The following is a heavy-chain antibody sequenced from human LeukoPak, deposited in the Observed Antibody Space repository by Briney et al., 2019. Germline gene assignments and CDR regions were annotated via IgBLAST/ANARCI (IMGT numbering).Heavy chain of an antibody. CDR1: GFTFSNAW. CDR3: TTSRITIFGVAPDY. Sequence: GGSLRLSCAASGFTFSNAWMSWVRQAPGKGLEWVGRIKSKTDGGTTDYAAPVKGRFTISRDDSKNTLYLQMNSLKTEDTAVYYCTTSRITIFGVAPDYWGQGTLVTVSS. V-gene: IGHV3-15*01. CDR2: IKSKTDGGTT. J-gene: IGHJ4*02. D-gene: IGHD3-3*01.